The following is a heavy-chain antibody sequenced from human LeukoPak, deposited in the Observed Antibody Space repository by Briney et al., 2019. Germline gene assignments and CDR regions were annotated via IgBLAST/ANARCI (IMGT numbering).Heavy chain of an antibody. D-gene: IGHD6-6*01. CDR2: INQDGSDK. J-gene: IGHJ4*02. CDR3: ARDQWYSSSDF. Sequence: PGGSLRLSCAASGFTFSTYWMSWVRQAPGKGLEWVANINQDGSDKYYVDSVKGRFTISRDNAKNSLYLQMNSLRAEDTAVYYCARDQWYSSSDFWGQGTLVTVSS. V-gene: IGHV3-7*01. CDR1: GFTFSTYW.